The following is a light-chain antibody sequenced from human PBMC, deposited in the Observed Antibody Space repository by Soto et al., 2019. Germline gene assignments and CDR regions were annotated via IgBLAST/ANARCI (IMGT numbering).Light chain of an antibody. CDR1: QSVLYNSNNKNH. V-gene: IGKV4-1*01. CDR3: QQYYSIPFT. Sequence: DFVMTQAPDSLAVSLGERATINCKSIQSVLYNSNNKNHLGWFQQKPGHPPKLLIYGASFRPSGVPDRFSGSGSGTDFTHTISSREAEDVAVYYCQQYYSIPFTFGQGTKLEI. J-gene: IGKJ2*01. CDR2: GAS.